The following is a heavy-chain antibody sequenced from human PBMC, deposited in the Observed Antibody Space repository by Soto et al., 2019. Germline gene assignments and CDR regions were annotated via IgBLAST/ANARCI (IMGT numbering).Heavy chain of an antibody. Sequence: SCAASGFTFSSYEMNWVRQAPGKGLEWVSYISSSGSTIYYADSVKGRFTISRDNAKNSLYLQMNSLRAEDTAVYYCARDHPTTPSYYYYGMDVWGQGTTVTVSS. J-gene: IGHJ6*02. CDR3: ARDHPTTPSYYYYGMDV. CDR2: ISSSGSTI. V-gene: IGHV3-48*03. D-gene: IGHD1-1*01. CDR1: GFTFSSYE.